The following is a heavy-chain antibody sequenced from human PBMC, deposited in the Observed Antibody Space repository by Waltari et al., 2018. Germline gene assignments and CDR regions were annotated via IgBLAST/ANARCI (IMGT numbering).Heavy chain of an antibody. Sequence: QVQLVQSGAEVKKPGASVKVSCKASGYTFTSYGISWVRQAPGQGLEWMGWISAYNGNTNYAQKLQGRVTMTTDTSTSTAYMELRSLRSDDTAVYYCARDSRKYYGSGSYFGADAFDIWGQGTMVTVSS. CDR2: ISAYNGNT. V-gene: IGHV1-18*01. J-gene: IGHJ3*02. D-gene: IGHD3-10*01. CDR3: ARDSRKYYGSGSYFGADAFDI. CDR1: GYTFTSYG.